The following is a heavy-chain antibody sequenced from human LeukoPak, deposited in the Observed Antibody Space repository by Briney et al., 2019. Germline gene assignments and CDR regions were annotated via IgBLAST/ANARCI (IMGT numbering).Heavy chain of an antibody. Sequence: SETLSLTCTVSGGSISSYYWSWFRQPPGKGLEWIGYIYYSGSTNYNPSLKSRATISVDTSKNQFSLKLSSVTAADTAVYYCARDVVAAARYYGMDVWGQGTTVTVSS. CDR2: IYYSGST. D-gene: IGHD6-13*01. CDR1: GGSISSYY. J-gene: IGHJ6*02. V-gene: IGHV4-59*12. CDR3: ARDVVAAARYYGMDV.